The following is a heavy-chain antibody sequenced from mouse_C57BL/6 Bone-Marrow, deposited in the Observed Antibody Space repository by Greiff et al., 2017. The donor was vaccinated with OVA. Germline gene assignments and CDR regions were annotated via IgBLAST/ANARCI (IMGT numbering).Heavy chain of an antibody. CDR2: SYPRSGNT. V-gene: IGHV1-81*01. J-gene: IGHJ3*01. D-gene: IGHD4-1*01. Sequence: QVQLQQSGAELARPGASVKLSCKASGYTFTSYGISWVKQRTGQGLEWIGESYPRSGNTYYNEKFKGKATLTADKSSSTAYMELRSLTSEDSAVYFCARGGWDGFAYWGQGTLVTVSA. CDR3: ARGGWDGFAY. CDR1: GYTFTSYG.